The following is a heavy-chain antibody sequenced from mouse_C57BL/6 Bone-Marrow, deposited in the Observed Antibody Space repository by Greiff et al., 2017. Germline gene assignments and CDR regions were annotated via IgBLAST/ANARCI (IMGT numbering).Heavy chain of an antibody. CDR1: GYAFSSYW. Sequence: QVQLQESGAELVKPGASVKISCKASGYAFSSYWMNWVKQRPGKGLEWIGQIYPGDGDTNYNGKFKGKATLTADKSSSTAYMQLSSLTSEDSAVYFCARRRDSNYGFAYWGQGTLVTVSA. CDR3: ARRRDSNYGFAY. J-gene: IGHJ3*01. V-gene: IGHV1-80*01. D-gene: IGHD2-5*01. CDR2: IYPGDGDT.